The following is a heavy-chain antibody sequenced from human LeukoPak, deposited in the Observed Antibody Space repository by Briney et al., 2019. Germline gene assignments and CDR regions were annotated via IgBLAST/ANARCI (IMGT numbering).Heavy chain of an antibody. J-gene: IGHJ5*02. D-gene: IGHD6-13*01. CDR1: GFTFSSYA. CDR2: ISGSGGST. CDR3: AKSLAGSSSSGRGWFDP. Sequence: PGGSLRLSCAASGFTFSSYAMSWVRQAPGKGLEWVSAISGSGGSTYYADSVKGRFTISRDNSKNTLYLQMNSLRAEDTAVYYCAKSLAGSSSSGRGWFDPWGQGTLVTVSS. V-gene: IGHV3-23*01.